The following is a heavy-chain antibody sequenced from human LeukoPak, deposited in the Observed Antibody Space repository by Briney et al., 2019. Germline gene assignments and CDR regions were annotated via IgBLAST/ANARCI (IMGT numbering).Heavy chain of an antibody. CDR3: ARESLEWLKWFDP. CDR1: GGSISSSSYY. D-gene: IGHD3-3*01. J-gene: IGHJ5*02. V-gene: IGHV4-39*07. CDR2: IYYSGST. Sequence: SETLSLTCTVSGGSISSSSYYWGWIRQPPGKGLEWIGSIYYSGSTYYNPSLKSRVTMSVDTSKNQFSLKLSSVTAADTAVYYCARESLEWLKWFDPWGQGTLVTVSS.